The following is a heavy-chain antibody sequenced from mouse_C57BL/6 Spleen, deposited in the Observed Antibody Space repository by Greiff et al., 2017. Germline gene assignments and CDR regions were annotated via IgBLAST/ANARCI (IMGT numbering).Heavy chain of an antibody. J-gene: IGHJ4*01. Sequence: VQLQQSVAELVRPGASVKLSCTASGFNIKNSYMHWVKQRPEQGLEWIGRIDPANGNTKYDPKFQGKATITADTSSNTAYLPLTSLTSEDTAIYYCASIPLYDGYCVNYARDYWGQGTSVTVSS. D-gene: IGHD2-3*01. V-gene: IGHV14-3*01. CDR1: GFNIKNSY. CDR3: ASIPLYDGYCVNYARDY. CDR2: IDPANGNT.